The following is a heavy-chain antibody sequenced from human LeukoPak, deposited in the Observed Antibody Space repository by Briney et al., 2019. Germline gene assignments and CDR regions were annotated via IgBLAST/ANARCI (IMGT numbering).Heavy chain of an antibody. CDR3: ARATGSGYYNYFGY. D-gene: IGHD3-3*01. V-gene: IGHV3-66*02. CDR1: GFTFSSYS. Sequence: PGGSLRLSCAASGFTFSSYSMNWVRQAPGKGLEWVSVIYSGGSTYYADSVKGRFTISRDNSKNTLYLQMNSLRAEDTAVYYCARATGSGYYNYFGYWGQGTLVTVSS. J-gene: IGHJ4*02. CDR2: IYSGGST.